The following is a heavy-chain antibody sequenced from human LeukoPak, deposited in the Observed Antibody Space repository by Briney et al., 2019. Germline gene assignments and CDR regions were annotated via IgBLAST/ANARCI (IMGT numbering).Heavy chain of an antibody. D-gene: IGHD4-17*01. J-gene: IGHJ5*02. CDR3: ARAKDDYGDYNWFDP. V-gene: IGHV1-46*01. CDR1: GYTFTSYY. Sequence: GASVKVSCKASGYTFTSYYMHWVRQAPGQGREWMGLINPSGGSTSYAQKFQGRVTMTRDTSTSTVYMELSSLRSEDTAVYYCARAKDDYGDYNWFDPWGQGTLVTVSS. CDR2: INPSGGST.